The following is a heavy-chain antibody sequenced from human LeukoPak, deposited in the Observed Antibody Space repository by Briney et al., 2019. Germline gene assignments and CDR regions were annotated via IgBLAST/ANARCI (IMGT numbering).Heavy chain of an antibody. Sequence: QTGGSLGLSCAASGFTFSSYWMHWVRQAPGKGLVWVSRINSDGSSTSYADSVKGRFTISRDNAKNTLYLQMNSLRAEDTAVYYCARDYSSGWYADFGYWGQGTLVTVSS. J-gene: IGHJ4*02. CDR2: INSDGSST. CDR3: ARDYSSGWYADFGY. V-gene: IGHV3-74*01. CDR1: GFTFSSYW. D-gene: IGHD6-19*01.